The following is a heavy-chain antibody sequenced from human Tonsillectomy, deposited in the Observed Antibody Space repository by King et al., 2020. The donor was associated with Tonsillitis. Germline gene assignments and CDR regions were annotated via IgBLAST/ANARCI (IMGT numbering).Heavy chain of an antibody. CDR1: GFTFSNYG. V-gene: IGHV3-33*01. Sequence: QVQLVESGGGVVQPGRSLRLSCAASGFTFSNYGMHWGRQAPGEGLEWGAIIWYDGRNKYYADSVKGRFTISRDNSKNTLYLQMNSLRAEDTAVYFCAREYYDHSYYYYMDVWGKGTTVTVSS. CDR2: IWYDGRNK. J-gene: IGHJ6*03. CDR3: AREYYDHSYYYYMDV. D-gene: IGHD3-3*01.